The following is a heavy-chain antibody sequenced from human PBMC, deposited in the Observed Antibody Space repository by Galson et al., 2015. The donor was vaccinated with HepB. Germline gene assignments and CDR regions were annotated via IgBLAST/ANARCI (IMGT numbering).Heavy chain of an antibody. CDR3: ARDRGMVRGVAPQDY. V-gene: IGHV3-48*01. D-gene: IGHD3-10*01. CDR1: GFTFSSYS. J-gene: IGHJ4*02. Sequence: SLRLSCAASGFTFSSYSMNWVRQAPGKGLEWVSYISSSSSTIYYADSVKGRFTISRDNAKNSLYLQMNSLRAEDTAVYYCARDRGMVRGVAPQDYWGQGTLVTVSS. CDR2: ISSSSSTI.